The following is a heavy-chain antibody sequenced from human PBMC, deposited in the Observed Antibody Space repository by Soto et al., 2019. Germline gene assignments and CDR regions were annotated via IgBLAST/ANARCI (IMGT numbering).Heavy chain of an antibody. CDR2: IYPGDSDT. CDR1: GYSFTSYW. CDR3: ARGGYCNGGSCYAPLDY. Sequence: GESLKISCQGSGYSFTSYWIGWVRQMPGKGLEWMGIIYPGDSDTRYSPSFQGQVTISADKSISTAYLQWSSLKASDTAMYYCARGGYCNGGSCYAPLDYWGQGTLVTVSS. D-gene: IGHD2-15*01. J-gene: IGHJ4*02. V-gene: IGHV5-51*01.